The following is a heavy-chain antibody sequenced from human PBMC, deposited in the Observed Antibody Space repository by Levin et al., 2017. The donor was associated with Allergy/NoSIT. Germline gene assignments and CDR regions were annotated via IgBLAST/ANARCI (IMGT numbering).Heavy chain of an antibody. V-gene: IGHV3-53*01. J-gene: IGHJ4*02. CDR2: MYSDGST. CDR1: GFSVSNHY. D-gene: IGHD2-2*01. CDR3: TKGHYSGVYQ. Sequence: SGGSLRLSCAASGFSVSNHYMTWVRQGPGKGLECVSVMYSDGSTYYADSVRGRFTISRDNSKNTLSLQMNSLRDDDTAVYYCTKGHYSGVYQWGQGTLVTVSS.